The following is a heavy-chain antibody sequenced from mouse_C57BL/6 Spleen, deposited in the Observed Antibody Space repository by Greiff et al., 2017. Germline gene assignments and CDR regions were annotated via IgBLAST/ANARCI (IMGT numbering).Heavy chain of an antibody. V-gene: IGHV14-4*01. J-gene: IGHJ2*01. CDR2: IDPENGDT. Sequence: EVKLMESGAELVRPGASVKLSCTASGFNIKDDYMHWVKQRPEQGLEWIGWIDPENGDTEYASKFKGKATITADTSSNTAYLQLSSLTSEDTAVHYCTTGGLLRGFDYWGQGTTLTVSS. CDR3: TTGGLLRGFDY. CDR1: GFNIKDDY. D-gene: IGHD2-3*01.